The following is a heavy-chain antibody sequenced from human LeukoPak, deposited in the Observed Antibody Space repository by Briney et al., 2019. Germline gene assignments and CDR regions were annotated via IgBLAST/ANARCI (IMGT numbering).Heavy chain of an antibody. Sequence: TLTLTCALDEGAPGAFYLTWIGQTPAKRSEWIGEIIQADHTNYNPSLTDYSPSLKPRVTISVDSSKSQLSLKVISVTAADTGIYYCARVRHDPLEYGYYMDVWGTGTPVAVSS. CDR3: ARVRHDPLEYGYYMDV. J-gene: IGHJ6*03. D-gene: IGHD3-3*01. V-gene: IGHV4-34*12. CDR1: EGAPGAFY. CDR2: IIQADHT.